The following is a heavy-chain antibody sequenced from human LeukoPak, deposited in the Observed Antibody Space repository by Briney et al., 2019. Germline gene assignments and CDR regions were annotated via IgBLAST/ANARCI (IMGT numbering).Heavy chain of an antibody. Sequence: GRSLRLSCAASGFTFSSYAMHWVRHAPGKGLEWVAVISYDGSNKYYADSVKGRFTISRDNSKNTLYLQMNSLRAEDTAVYYCARDLLSFLVVVVAATPYFDYWGQGTLVTVSS. CDR1: GFTFSSYA. D-gene: IGHD2-15*01. CDR3: ARDLLSFLVVVVAATPYFDY. V-gene: IGHV3-30*04. J-gene: IGHJ4*02. CDR2: ISYDGSNK.